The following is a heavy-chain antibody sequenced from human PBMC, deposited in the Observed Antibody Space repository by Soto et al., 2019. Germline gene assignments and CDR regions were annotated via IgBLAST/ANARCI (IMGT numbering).Heavy chain of an antibody. V-gene: IGHV3-33*01. CDR1: GFTFSSYG. CDR3: ARPGEDDSSGYADAFDI. CDR2: IWYDGSNK. J-gene: IGHJ3*02. D-gene: IGHD3-22*01. Sequence: GGSLRLSCAASGFTFSSYGMHWVRQAPGKGLEWVAVIWYDGSNKYYADSVKGRFTISRDNSKNTLYLQMNSLRAEDTAVYYCARPGEDDSSGYADAFDIWGQGTMVTVSS.